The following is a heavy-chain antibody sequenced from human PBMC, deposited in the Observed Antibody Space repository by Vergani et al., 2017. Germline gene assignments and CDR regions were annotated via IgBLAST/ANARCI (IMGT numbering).Heavy chain of an antibody. Sequence: EVQLVESGGGLVKPGGSLRLSCAASGFIFSSYSINWVRQAPGKGLEWVSSISSSSTYIYYADSVKGRFTISWDNSKNSLYLQMNSLTAEDTAVYYCASQYCSSTTCYAKFWGQGTLVTVSS. CDR1: GFIFSSYS. D-gene: IGHD2-2*01. J-gene: IGHJ4*02. V-gene: IGHV3-21*04. CDR3: ASQYCSSTTCYAKF. CDR2: ISSSSTYI.